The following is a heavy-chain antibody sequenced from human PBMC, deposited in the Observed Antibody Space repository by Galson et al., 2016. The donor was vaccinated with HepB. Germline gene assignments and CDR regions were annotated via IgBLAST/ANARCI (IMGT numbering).Heavy chain of an antibody. D-gene: IGHD2-2*01. J-gene: IGHJ2*01. CDR1: GFTFRDST. CDR3: SEDGGTWGYDRGDWNLDL. Sequence: SLRLSCAASGFTFRDSTMTWFRQAPGKGLEWVSTITGSGVSSYYADSVKGRFTISRDKSKNIVYLQMNSLGADDKAVYYCSEDGGTWGYDRGDWNLDLWGRGTLVTVSS. CDR2: ITGSGVSS. V-gene: IGHV3-23*01.